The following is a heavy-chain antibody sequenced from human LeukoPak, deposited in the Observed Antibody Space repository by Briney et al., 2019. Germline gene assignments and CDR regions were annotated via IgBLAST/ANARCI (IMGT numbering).Heavy chain of an antibody. V-gene: IGHV4-30-2*01. CDR3: ARHWEALDAFDI. CDR2: IYHSGRT. D-gene: IGHD7-27*01. Sequence: SETLSLTCTVSGDSISSGGYYWSWIRQPPGKGLEWFGYIYHSGRTYYNPSLESRVTMSVDRSKNQFSLKLSSVTAADTAVYYCARHWEALDAFDIWGQGTMVTVSS. CDR1: GDSISSGGYY. J-gene: IGHJ3*02.